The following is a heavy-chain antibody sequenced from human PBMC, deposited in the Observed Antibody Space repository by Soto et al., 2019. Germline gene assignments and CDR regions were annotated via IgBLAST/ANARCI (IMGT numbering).Heavy chain of an antibody. CDR1: GGSISSRGYY. V-gene: IGHV4-39*01. Sequence: QLQLQESGPGLVKPSETLSLTCTVSGGSISSRGYYWGWIRQPPGKGLERIGTIYYSGSTYYNPSLKSRVTISVDTSQNQFSLKLSSVTAADTAVYYCATSNWFDPWGQGTLVTVSS. CDR2: IYYSGST. CDR3: ATSNWFDP. J-gene: IGHJ5*02.